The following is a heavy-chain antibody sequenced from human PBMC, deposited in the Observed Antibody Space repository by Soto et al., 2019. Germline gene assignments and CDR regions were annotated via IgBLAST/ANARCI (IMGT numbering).Heavy chain of an antibody. D-gene: IGHD6-6*01. V-gene: IGHV4-39*01. CDR3: ARHSSGIAARTGLDY. Sequence: SETMSVTSPVSGGYISSSSYYWGWIRQPPGKGLEWIGGIYYSGSTYYNPSLKSRVTISVDTSKNQFSLKLSSVTAADTAVYYCARHSSGIAARTGLDYGGQGTLVTVSS. CDR1: GGYISSSSYY. CDR2: IYYSGST. J-gene: IGHJ4*02.